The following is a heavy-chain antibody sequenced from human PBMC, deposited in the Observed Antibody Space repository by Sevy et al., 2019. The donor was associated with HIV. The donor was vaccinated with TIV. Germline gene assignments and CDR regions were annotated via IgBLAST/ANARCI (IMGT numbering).Heavy chain of an antibody. Sequence: GGSLRLSCAASGFTFSTYWMHWVRQAPGKGLVWVSRVNGDGSTTNYADSVKGRFTISRDNAKNTLFLQMNSLRAEDTAVYYCARYVGATYPIDYWGQSTLVTVSS. J-gene: IGHJ4*02. V-gene: IGHV3-74*01. CDR2: VNGDGSTT. CDR1: GFTFSTYW. CDR3: ARYVGATYPIDY. D-gene: IGHD1-26*01.